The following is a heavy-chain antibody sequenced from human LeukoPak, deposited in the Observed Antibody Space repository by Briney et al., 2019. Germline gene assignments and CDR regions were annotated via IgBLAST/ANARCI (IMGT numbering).Heavy chain of an antibody. CDR2: ISYDGSNK. V-gene: IGHV3-30-3*01. CDR1: GFAFSSYA. D-gene: IGHD6-19*01. J-gene: IGHJ4*02. Sequence: PGGSLRLSCAASGFAFSSYAMHWVRQAAGKGLEWVAVISYDGSNKYYADSVKGRFTISRDNSKNTLYLQMNSLRAEDTAVYYCAKEDTFIAVALLIDYWGQGTLVTVSS. CDR3: AKEDTFIAVALLIDY.